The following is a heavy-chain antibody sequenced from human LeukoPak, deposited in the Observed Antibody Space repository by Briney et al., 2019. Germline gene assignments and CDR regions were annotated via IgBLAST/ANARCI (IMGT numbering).Heavy chain of an antibody. J-gene: IGHJ4*02. CDR3: ARGYSGSYGRFDY. CDR1: GGSISSYH. CDR2: IYYSGST. Sequence: PSETLSLTCTVSGGSISSYHWSWIRQSPGKGLEWIGYIYYSGSTNYNPSLKSRVTISLDTSRKQFSLKLSSVTAADTAVYYCARGYSGSYGRFDYWGQGTLVTVSS. D-gene: IGHD1-26*01. V-gene: IGHV4-59*01.